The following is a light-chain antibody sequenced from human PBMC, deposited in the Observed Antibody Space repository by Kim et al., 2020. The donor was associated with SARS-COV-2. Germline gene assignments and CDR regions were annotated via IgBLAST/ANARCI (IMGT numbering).Light chain of an antibody. CDR3: GTWDNSLSVV. CDR2: DNN. CDR1: SSNIGNSY. V-gene: IGLV1-51*01. J-gene: IGLJ2*01. Sequence: QSVLTQPPSVSAASGQKVTISCSGSSSNIGNSYVSWYQQVPGSAPKLLIFDNNKRPSGIPDRFSGSKSGTSATLDISGLQTGDEADYFCGTWDNSLSVVFGGGTQLTVL.